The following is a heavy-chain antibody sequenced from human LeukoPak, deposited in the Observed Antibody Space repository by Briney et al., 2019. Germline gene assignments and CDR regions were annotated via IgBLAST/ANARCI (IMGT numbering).Heavy chain of an antibody. J-gene: IGHJ4*02. D-gene: IGHD6-13*01. Sequence: ASVKVSCKGSGYTFTSYGISWVCQAPGQGLEWMGWISAYNGNTNYAQKLQGRVTMTTDTSTSTAYMELRSLRSDDTAVYYCARESYIAARARLSDYWGQGTLVTVSS. V-gene: IGHV1-18*01. CDR1: GYTFTSYG. CDR2: ISAYNGNT. CDR3: ARESYIAARARLSDY.